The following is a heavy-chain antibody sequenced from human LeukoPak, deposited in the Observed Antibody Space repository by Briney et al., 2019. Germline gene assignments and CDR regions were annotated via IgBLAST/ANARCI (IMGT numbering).Heavy chain of an antibody. Sequence: SETLSLTCTVSGGSISSSSYYWGWIRQPPGKGLEWIGSIYYSGSTYYNPSLKSRVTISVDTSKNQFSLKLSSVTAADTAVYYCARVGSGIGGYYFDYWGQGTLVTVSS. V-gene: IGHV4-39*07. CDR1: GGSISSSSYY. J-gene: IGHJ4*02. D-gene: IGHD3-10*01. CDR3: ARVGSGIGGYYFDY. CDR2: IYYSGST.